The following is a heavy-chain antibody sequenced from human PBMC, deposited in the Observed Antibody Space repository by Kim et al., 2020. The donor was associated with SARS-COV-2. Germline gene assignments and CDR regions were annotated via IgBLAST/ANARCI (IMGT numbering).Heavy chain of an antibody. V-gene: IGHV3-43*01. Sequence: GGSLRLSCAASGFTFNDYSFNWIRQAPGKGLEWVSLMSWAGGTTYYADSVKGRFTVSRDNSKNSLHLQMNSLKTEDTALYFCTKDRLTREVGGYGLDVW. J-gene: IGHJ6*01. CDR3: TKDRLTREVGGYGLDV. CDR2: MSWAGGTT. CDR1: GFTFNDYS. D-gene: IGHD3-16*01.